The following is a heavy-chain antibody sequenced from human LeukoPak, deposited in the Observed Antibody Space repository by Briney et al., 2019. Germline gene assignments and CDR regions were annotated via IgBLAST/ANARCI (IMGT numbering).Heavy chain of an antibody. J-gene: IGHJ2*01. CDR2: INPNSGGT. CDR3: ARALVEMATMIGNWYFDL. Sequence: ASVKVSCKASGYTFTGYYMHWVRQAPGQGLEWMGWINPNSGGTNYAQKFQGWVTMTRDTSISTAYMELSRLRSDDTAVYYCARALVEMATMIGNWYFDLWGRGTLVTVSS. CDR1: GYTFTGYY. V-gene: IGHV1-2*04. D-gene: IGHD5-24*01.